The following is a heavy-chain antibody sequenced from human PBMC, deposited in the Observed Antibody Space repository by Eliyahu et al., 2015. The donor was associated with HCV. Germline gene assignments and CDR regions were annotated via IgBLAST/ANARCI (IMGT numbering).Heavy chain of an antibody. CDR3: ARAHSGYDSQYFDY. CDR1: GFTFSSYA. Sequence: QVQLVESGGGVVQPGRSLRLSCAASGFTFSSYAMHWVRQAPGKGLEWVGVISYDGSNKYYADSVKGRFTISRDNSKNTLYLQMNSLRAEDTAVYYCARAHSGYDSQYFDYWGQGTLVTVSS. D-gene: IGHD5-12*01. V-gene: IGHV3-30-3*01. CDR2: ISYDGSNK. J-gene: IGHJ4*02.